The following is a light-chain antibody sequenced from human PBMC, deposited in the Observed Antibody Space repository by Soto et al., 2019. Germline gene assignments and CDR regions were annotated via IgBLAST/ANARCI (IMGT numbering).Light chain of an antibody. CDR1: QSIGSW. Sequence: DIQMTQSPSTLSSSVGDRVTIPCRASQSIGSWLAWYQQKPGKAPKLLIYRTSSLESEVPSRFSGSESGTEFTLIINSLQPDDFATYYCQQYNVYPWTFGQGTKVEIK. J-gene: IGKJ1*01. CDR3: QQYNVYPWT. V-gene: IGKV1-5*03. CDR2: RTS.